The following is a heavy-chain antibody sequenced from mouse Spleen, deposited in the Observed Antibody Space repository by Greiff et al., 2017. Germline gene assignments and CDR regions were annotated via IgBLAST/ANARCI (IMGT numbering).Heavy chain of an antibody. CDR2: IDPSDSYT. D-gene: IGHD2-1*01. V-gene: IGHV1-69*01. Sequence: QVQLQQPGAELVMPGASVKLSCKASGYTFTSYWMHWVKQRPGQGLEWIGEIDPSDSYTNYNQKFKGKATLTVDKSSSTAYMQLSSLTSEDSAVYYCARFSQIYYGKMRFDYWGQGTTLTVSS. J-gene: IGHJ2*01. CDR1: GYTFTSYW. CDR3: ARFSQIYYGKMRFDY.